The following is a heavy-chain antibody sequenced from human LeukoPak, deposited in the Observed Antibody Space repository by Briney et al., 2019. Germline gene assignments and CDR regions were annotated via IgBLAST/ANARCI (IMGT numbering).Heavy chain of an antibody. Sequence: KAGGSLRLSCAASGFTFTNYAMTWVRQAPGKGLEWVSGISEGVGNTYYADSVKGRFTISRDHSKNTLYLQMNSLRAEDTALYYCAKREKGTTGRSFDYWGQGTLVTVSS. CDR1: GFTFTNYA. D-gene: IGHD4-17*01. CDR3: AKREKGTTGRSFDY. J-gene: IGHJ4*02. V-gene: IGHV3-23*01. CDR2: ISEGVGNT.